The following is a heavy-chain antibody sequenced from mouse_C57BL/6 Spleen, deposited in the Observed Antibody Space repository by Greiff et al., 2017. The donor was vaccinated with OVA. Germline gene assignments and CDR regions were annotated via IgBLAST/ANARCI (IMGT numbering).Heavy chain of an antibody. Sequence: EVKLVESGGGLVQPGGSLKLSCAASGFTFSDYYMYWVRQTPEKRLEWVAYISNGGGSTYYPDTVKGRFTISRDNAKNTLYLQMSRLKSEDTAMYYCARHGSSGYRFAYWGQGTLVTVSA. CDR3: ARHGSSGYRFAY. V-gene: IGHV5-12*01. CDR1: GFTFSDYY. J-gene: IGHJ3*01. D-gene: IGHD3-2*02. CDR2: ISNGGGST.